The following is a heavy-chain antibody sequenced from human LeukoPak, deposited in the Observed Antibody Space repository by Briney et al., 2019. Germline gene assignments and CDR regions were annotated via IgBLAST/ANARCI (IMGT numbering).Heavy chain of an antibody. J-gene: IGHJ4*02. CDR1: GFTFSSYA. V-gene: IGHV3-23*01. D-gene: IGHD2-21*01. Sequence: GGSLRLSCAASGFTFSSYAMSWVRQAPGMGLEGVSGLSGSGGSTYYADSVKGRFTISRDNSKNTLYLQMHSLRAEDTAVYYCAKLEAYSPDSHFDSWGQGTLVTVSS. CDR2: LSGSGGST. CDR3: AKLEAYSPDSHFDS.